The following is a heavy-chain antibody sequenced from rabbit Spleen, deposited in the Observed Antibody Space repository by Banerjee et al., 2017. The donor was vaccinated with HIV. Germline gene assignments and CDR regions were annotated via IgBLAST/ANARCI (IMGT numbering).Heavy chain of an antibody. Sequence: QEQLVESGGGLVKPEGSLKLSCTASGFSFSSGYDMCWVRQAPGKGLEWIACIYAGSTGTTYYANWAKGRFTISKTSSTTVTLQMASLTVADTATYFCARAGEGGDGYLNLWGPGTLVTVS. CDR2: IYAGSTGTT. CDR1: GFSFSSGYD. J-gene: IGHJ4*01. D-gene: IGHD5-1*01. CDR3: ARAGEGGDGYLNL. V-gene: IGHV1S45*01.